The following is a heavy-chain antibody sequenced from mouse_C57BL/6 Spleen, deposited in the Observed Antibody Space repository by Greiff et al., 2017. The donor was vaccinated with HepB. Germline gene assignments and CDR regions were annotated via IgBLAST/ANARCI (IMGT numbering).Heavy chain of an antibody. V-gene: IGHV1-50*01. D-gene: IGHD2-1*01. CDR1: GYTFTSYW. CDR3: ARGGYYFNYDYFDY. J-gene: IGHJ2*01. Sequence: QVQLQQPGAELVKPGASVKLSCKASGYTFTSYWMQWVKQRPGQGLEWIGEIDPSDSYTNYNQKFKGKATLTVDTSSSTAYMQLSSLTSEDSAVYYCARGGYYFNYDYFDYWGQGTTLTVSS. CDR2: IDPSDSYT.